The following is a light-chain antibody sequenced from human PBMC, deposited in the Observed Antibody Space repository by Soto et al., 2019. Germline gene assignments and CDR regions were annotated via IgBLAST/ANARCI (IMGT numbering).Light chain of an antibody. CDR2: EVS. J-gene: IGLJ1*01. V-gene: IGLV2-8*01. CDR3: NSYTGSSTYV. CDR1: SGDVGGYNY. Sequence: QSVLTQPPSASGSPGQSVTISCTGTSGDVGGYNYVSWYQQHPGKAPKLMIYEVSKRPSGVPDRFSGSKSGNTASLTISGLQAEDEADYYCNSYTGSSTYVFGTGTKVTVL.